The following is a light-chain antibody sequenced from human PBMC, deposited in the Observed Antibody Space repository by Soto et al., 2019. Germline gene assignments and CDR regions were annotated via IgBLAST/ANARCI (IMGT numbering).Light chain of an antibody. CDR2: DIT. CDR3: CSYAGIYSYV. J-gene: IGLJ1*01. V-gene: IGLV2-11*01. Sequence: QSALTQPRSVSGSPGQSVTISCTGTSSDVGRFEYVSWYQQHPGEAPKVVVYDITKRPSGVPDRFSGSKSGNTASLTISGLQAEDEADYYCCSYAGIYSYVFGNGTKVTVL. CDR1: SSDVGRFEY.